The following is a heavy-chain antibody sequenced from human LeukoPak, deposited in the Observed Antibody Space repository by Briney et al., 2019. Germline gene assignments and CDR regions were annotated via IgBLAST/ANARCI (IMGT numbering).Heavy chain of an antibody. J-gene: IGHJ4*02. CDR2: ISSSSSYI. Sequence: KSGGSLRLSCAASGFTFSSYSMNWVRQAPGKGLEWVSSISSSSSYIYYADSVKGRFTISRDNAKNSLYLQMNSLRAEDTAVYYCARTTNSTLTPAFDYWGQGTLVTVSS. V-gene: IGHV3-21*01. CDR3: ARTTNSTLTPAFDY. D-gene: IGHD6-13*01. CDR1: GFTFSSYS.